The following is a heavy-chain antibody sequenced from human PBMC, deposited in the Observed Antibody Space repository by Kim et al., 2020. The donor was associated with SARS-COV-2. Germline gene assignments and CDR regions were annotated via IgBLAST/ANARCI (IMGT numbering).Heavy chain of an antibody. Sequence: YDDSAVAVKSRITSNPDTSKNPFSLQLNSLTPEDTAVYYCARDSVRHFDYWGQGTLVTVSS. D-gene: IGHD6-6*01. CDR3: ARDSVRHFDY. J-gene: IGHJ4*02. V-gene: IGHV6-1*01. CDR2: YD.